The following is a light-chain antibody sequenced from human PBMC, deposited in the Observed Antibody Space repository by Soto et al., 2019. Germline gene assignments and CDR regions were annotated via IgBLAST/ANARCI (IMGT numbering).Light chain of an antibody. CDR1: QSVLYRSNNKNY. J-gene: IGKJ1*01. Sequence: DIVMTQSPDSLAVSLGERATINCKSSQSVLYRSNNKNYLAWYQHKPGQPPKLLIYWASTRESGVPDRFSGSGSGTDFTLTITSIEPEDFAVYYCQQRSSWPWTFGQGTKLEIK. CDR3: QQRSSWPWT. CDR2: WAS. V-gene: IGKV4-1*01.